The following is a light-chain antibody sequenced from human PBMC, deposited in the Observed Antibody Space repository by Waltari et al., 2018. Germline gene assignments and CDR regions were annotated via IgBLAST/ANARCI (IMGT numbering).Light chain of an antibody. CDR2: YAS. CDR1: QSVGRY. Sequence: EIVLTQSPGTLSLSPGERATLSCRASQSVGRYLAWYQQKPGPAPRLLIYYASTRATGIPDRFSGSGSGTDFSLTISRLESEDFAVYYCQKYVNLPATFGQGTKVEIK. V-gene: IGKV3-20*01. CDR3: QKYVNLPAT. J-gene: IGKJ1*01.